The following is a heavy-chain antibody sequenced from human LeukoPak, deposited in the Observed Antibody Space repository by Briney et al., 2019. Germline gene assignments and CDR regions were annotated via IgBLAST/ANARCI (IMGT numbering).Heavy chain of an antibody. CDR1: GFTFNTYS. V-gene: IGHV3-48*04. CDR2: ITDDNRTI. J-gene: IGHJ4*02. D-gene: IGHD6-19*01. CDR3: VARGGWARFDY. Sequence: GGSLRLSCAASGFTFNTYSMNWVRQAPGKGLEWVSYITDDNRTIYYADSVEGRFTISRDNAKDSLFLQMNSLRAEDSAVYYCVARGGWARFDYWGQGTLVTVSS.